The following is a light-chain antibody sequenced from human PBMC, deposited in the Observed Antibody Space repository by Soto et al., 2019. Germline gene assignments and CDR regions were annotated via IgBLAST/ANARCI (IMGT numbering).Light chain of an antibody. CDR1: QSVSTSL. CDR3: QQYNSSPHT. CDR2: GAT. V-gene: IGKV3-20*01. J-gene: IGKJ1*01. Sequence: EMVLTQSPGPLSFSPGERATLSCRASQSVSTSLLAWYQKTPHQPPRLLFSGATSRATSIPDRFGGSGSGTVSPPISSRLSADDSAVYYYQQYNSSPHTFGQGTKVEIK.